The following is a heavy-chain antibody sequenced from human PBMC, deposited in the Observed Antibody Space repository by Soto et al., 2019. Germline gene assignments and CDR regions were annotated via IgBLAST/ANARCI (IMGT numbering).Heavy chain of an antibody. CDR2: ISSSSSYI. V-gene: IGHV3-21*01. J-gene: IGHJ4*02. CDR3: ARGSSSGRPFDY. D-gene: IGHD3-22*01. Sequence: SLRLSCAASGFTFSSGSMNWVRRAPGKGLEWVSYISSSSSYIYYADSVKGRVTISRDNAKNSLFLQMNSLRAEDTAVYYCARGSSSGRPFDYWGQGTPVTVSS. CDR1: GFTFSSGS.